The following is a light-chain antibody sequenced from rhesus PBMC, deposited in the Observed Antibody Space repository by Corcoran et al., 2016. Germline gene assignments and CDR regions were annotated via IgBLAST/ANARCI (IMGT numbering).Light chain of an antibody. Sequence: DIQMSQSPSSLSASVGDKVTITCLASPGISNALAWYQQKPGKAPKRLFYAASSLESGVPSRFSGRRSGTDFTLTISSLQPEGFATYYCQQGYSTPRTFGQGTKVEIK. CDR2: AAS. CDR1: PGISNA. V-gene: IGKV1-33*02. J-gene: IGKJ1*01. CDR3: QQGYSTPRT.